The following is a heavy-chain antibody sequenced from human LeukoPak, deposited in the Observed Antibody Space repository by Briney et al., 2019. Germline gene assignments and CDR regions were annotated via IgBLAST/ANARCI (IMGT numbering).Heavy chain of an antibody. CDR3: ARNERFHYYYGMDV. V-gene: IGHV1-69*01. J-gene: IGHJ6*02. D-gene: IGHD1-1*01. CDR1: GGTFSSYA. CDR2: IIPIFGTA. Sequence: ASVKVSCKASGGTFSSYAISRVRQAPGQGLEWMGGIIPIFGTANYAQKFQGRVTITADESTSTAFMELSSLRSEDTAVYYCARNERFHYYYGMDVWGQGTTVTVSS.